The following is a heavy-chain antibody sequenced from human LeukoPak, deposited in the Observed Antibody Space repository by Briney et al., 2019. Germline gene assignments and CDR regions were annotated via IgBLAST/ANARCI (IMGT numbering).Heavy chain of an antibody. D-gene: IGHD6-13*01. CDR2: IYYSGST. CDR1: GGSISSSSYY. V-gene: IGHV4-39*01. CDR3: TRYSSRGTDY. J-gene: IGHJ4*02. Sequence: SETLSLTCTVSGGSISSSSYYWGWIRQPPGKGLEWIGSIYYSGSTYYNPSLKSRVTISVDTSKNQFSLKLSSVTAADTAVYYCTRYSSRGTDYWGQGTLVTVS.